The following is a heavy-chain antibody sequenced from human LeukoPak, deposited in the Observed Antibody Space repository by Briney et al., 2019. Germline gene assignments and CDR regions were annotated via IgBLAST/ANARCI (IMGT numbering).Heavy chain of an antibody. CDR3: ARFAAGGSYYYYMDV. Sequence: GGSLRLSCAASGFTFSSYTMNWVRQPPGKGLEWVSNIGTSSTTIYYADSVKGRFTIARDTAKNSLYLQMNSLRADDTAVYYCARFAAGGSYYYYMDVWGKGTTVTVSS. V-gene: IGHV3-48*01. CDR1: GFTFSSYT. D-gene: IGHD6-25*01. J-gene: IGHJ6*03. CDR2: IGTSSTTI.